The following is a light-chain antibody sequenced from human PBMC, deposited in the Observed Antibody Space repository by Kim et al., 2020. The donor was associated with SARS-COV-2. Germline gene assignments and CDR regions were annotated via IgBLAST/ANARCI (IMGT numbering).Light chain of an antibody. Sequence: STGERATLPCRASQSVSSSYLAWYQQKPGQAPRLLIYGASSRATGIPDRFSVSGSGTDFTLTISRLEPEDFAVYYCQQYGSSPMYTFGQGTKLEIK. J-gene: IGKJ2*01. V-gene: IGKV3-20*01. CDR2: GAS. CDR3: QQYGSSPMYT. CDR1: QSVSSSY.